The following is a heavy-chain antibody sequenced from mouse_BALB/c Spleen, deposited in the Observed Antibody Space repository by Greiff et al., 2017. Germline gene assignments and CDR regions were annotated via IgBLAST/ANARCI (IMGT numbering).Heavy chain of an antibody. CDR2: INSNGGST. CDR1: GFTFSSYG. V-gene: IGHV5-6-3*01. CDR3: ARRDYYGSPFDY. J-gene: IGHJ2*01. Sequence: EVKLQESGGGLVQPGGSLKLSCAASGFTFSSYGMSWVRQTPDKRLELVATINSNGGSTYYPDSVKGRFTISRDNAKNTLYLQMSSLKSEDTAMYYCARRDYYGSPFDYWGQGTTLTVSS. D-gene: IGHD1-1*01.